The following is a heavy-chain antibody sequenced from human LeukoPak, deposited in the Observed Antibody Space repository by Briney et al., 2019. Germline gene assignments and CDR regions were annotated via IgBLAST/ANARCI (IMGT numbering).Heavy chain of an antibody. CDR2: IYTSGST. CDR3: ARAYSSAWYWNWFDP. J-gene: IGHJ5*02. CDR1: GGSISSGSYY. D-gene: IGHD6-19*01. Sequence: SETLSLTCTVSGGSISSGSYYWSWIRQPAGKGLEWIGRIYTSGSTNYNPSLKSRVTISVDTSKNQFSLKLSSVTAADTAVYYCARAYSSAWYWNWFDPWGQGTLVTVSS. V-gene: IGHV4-61*02.